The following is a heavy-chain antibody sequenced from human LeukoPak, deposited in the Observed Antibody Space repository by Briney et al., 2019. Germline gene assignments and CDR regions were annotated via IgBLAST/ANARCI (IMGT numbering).Heavy chain of an antibody. Sequence: SETLSLTCTVSGGSISSYYWSWIRQPPGKGLEWIGYIYYSGSTNYNPSLKSRVTISVDTSKNQFSLKLSSVTAADTAAYYCARDRSGGSYWEFDYWGQGTLVTVSS. D-gene: IGHD1-26*01. V-gene: IGHV4-59*01. CDR3: ARDRSGGSYWEFDY. J-gene: IGHJ4*02. CDR2: IYYSGST. CDR1: GGSISSYY.